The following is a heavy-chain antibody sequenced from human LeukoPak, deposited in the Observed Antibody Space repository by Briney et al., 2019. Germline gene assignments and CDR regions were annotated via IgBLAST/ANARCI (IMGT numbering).Heavy chain of an antibody. CDR2: ISPGDSDT. J-gene: IGHJ4*02. CDR3: ARHVDDSSGYYYRTMYYFDY. D-gene: IGHD3-22*01. Sequence: GESLKISCKGSGYSFTTYRIGWVRQMPEKGLEWMGIISPGDSDTRYSPSFQGQVTISADKSISTAYLQWSSLKASDTAMYYCARHVDDSSGYYYRTMYYFDYWGQGSLVTVSS. CDR1: GYSFTTYR. V-gene: IGHV5-51*01.